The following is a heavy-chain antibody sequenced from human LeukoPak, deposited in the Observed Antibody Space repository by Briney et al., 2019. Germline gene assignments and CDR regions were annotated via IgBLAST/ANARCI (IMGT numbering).Heavy chain of an antibody. CDR1: GFTFSSYW. CDR2: IKEDGSEK. CDR3: SRHTSSWHAMDV. V-gene: IGHV3-7*02. D-gene: IGHD6-13*01. Sequence: GGSLRLSCAASGFTFSSYWMRWVRQAPGKGLEWVATIKEDGSEKYYVDSVKGRFTISRDDAKSSLYLQMNSLRAENTAVYYCSRHTSSWHAMDVWGQGTTVTVSS. J-gene: IGHJ6*02.